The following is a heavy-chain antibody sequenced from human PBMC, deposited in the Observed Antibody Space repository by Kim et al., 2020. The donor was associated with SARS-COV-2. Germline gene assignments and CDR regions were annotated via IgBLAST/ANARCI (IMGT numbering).Heavy chain of an antibody. D-gene: IGHD3-3*01. CDR1: GFTFSSYS. V-gene: IGHV3-21*01. Sequence: GGSLRLSCAASGFTFSSYSMNWVRQAPGKGLEWVSSISRSSSYIFYADSVKGRFTISRDNAKNSVYLQMNSLRAEDTAVYYCARGGQQFLEYLPDYWGQGTLVTVSS. CDR3: ARGGQQFLEYLPDY. CDR2: ISRSSSYI. J-gene: IGHJ4*02.